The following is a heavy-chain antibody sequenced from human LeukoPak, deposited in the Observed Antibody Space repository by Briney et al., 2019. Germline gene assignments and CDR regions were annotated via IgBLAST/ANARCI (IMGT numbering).Heavy chain of an antibody. Sequence: ASVKVSCKASGGTFSSYAISWVRQAPGQGLEWMGWINPNSGGTNYAQKFQGRVTMTRDTSISTAYMELSRLRSDDTAMYYCARDRGIAVASTPDYWGQGTLVTVSS. V-gene: IGHV1-2*02. CDR1: GGTFSSYA. CDR3: ARDRGIAVASTPDY. J-gene: IGHJ4*02. CDR2: INPNSGGT. D-gene: IGHD6-19*01.